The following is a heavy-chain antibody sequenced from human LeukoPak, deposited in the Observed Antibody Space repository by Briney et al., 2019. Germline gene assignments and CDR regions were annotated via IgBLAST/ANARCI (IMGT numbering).Heavy chain of an antibody. D-gene: IGHD2-2*02. CDR1: GGSFSGYY. CDR2: INHGGRT. CDR3: ARGLELGYCSGASCYIWFDP. J-gene: IGHJ5*02. Sequence: SETLSLTCVVSGGSFSGYYWSWIRQPPGKGLEWIGEINHGGRTNYSPSLKSRVTISVDTSKNQFSLNLSSVTAADTAVYYCARGLELGYCSGASCYIWFDPWGQGTLDTVSS. V-gene: IGHV4-34*01.